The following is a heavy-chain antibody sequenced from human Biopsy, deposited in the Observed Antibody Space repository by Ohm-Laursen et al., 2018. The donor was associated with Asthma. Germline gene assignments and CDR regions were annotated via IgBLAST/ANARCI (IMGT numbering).Heavy chain of an antibody. CDR1: GFTFSSSA. Sequence: SLRLSCAASGFTFSSSAMSWVRQAPGKGLEWVSAITGSGGTTYYADSVRGRFTISRDNSKSTLFLQMDSLSAKDTAVYYCAKDFRGIAVAGDRGFDYWGQGTLVTVSS. V-gene: IGHV3-23*01. J-gene: IGHJ4*02. CDR3: AKDFRGIAVAGDRGFDY. CDR2: ITGSGGTT. D-gene: IGHD6-19*01.